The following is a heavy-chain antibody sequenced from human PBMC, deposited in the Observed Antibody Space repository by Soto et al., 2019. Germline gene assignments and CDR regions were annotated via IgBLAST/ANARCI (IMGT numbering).Heavy chain of an antibody. CDR1: GGTFSSYA. CDR2: IIPIFGTA. V-gene: IGHV1-69*13. D-gene: IGHD4-4*01. J-gene: IGHJ4*02. Sequence: ASVKVSCKASGGTFSSYAISWVRQAPGQGLEWMGGIIPIFGTANYAQKFQGRVTITADESTSTAYMELSSLRSEDTAVYYCARGGTHDYSHFPFDYWGQGALGTVSS. CDR3: ARGGTHDYSHFPFDY.